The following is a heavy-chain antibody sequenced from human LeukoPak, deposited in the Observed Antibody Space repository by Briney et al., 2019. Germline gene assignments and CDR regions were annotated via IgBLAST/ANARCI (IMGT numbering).Heavy chain of an antibody. D-gene: IGHD3-22*01. CDR1: GFSVSDNY. Sequence: GGSLRLSCAASGFSVSDNYMSWVRQAPGKGLEWVSVIHSGGSSYYADSVKGRFTISRDSSRNTLHLQMNSLRAEDTAVYYCARAVPSTYYYDSSGYPDYWGQGTLVTVSS. CDR3: ARAVPSTYYYDSSGYPDY. V-gene: IGHV3-53*01. J-gene: IGHJ4*02. CDR2: IHSGGSS.